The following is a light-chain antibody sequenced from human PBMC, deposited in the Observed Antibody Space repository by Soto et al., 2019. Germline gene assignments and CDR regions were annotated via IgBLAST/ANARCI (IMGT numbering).Light chain of an antibody. Sequence: SYELTQPLSVSVALGQTARITCGGNNIGSKNVHWYQQKPGQAPVLVIYRDSNRPSGIPERFSASKSGNTATLTISRAQAGYEADYYCQVWDSSWVFGGGTKLTVL. CDR1: NIGSKN. V-gene: IGLV3-9*01. CDR2: RDS. J-gene: IGLJ3*02. CDR3: QVWDSSWV.